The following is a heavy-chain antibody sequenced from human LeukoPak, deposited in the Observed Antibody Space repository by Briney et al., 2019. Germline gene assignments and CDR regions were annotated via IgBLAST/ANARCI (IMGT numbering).Heavy chain of an antibody. CDR2: ISYDGSNK. J-gene: IGHJ6*03. D-gene: IGHD6-19*01. V-gene: IGHV3-30*03. Sequence: PGGSLRLSCAASGFTFSSYGMHWVRQAPGKGLEWVAVISYDGSNKYYADSVKGRFTISRDNAKNSLYLQMNSLRAEDTAVYYCARIMGDKERQWLVSYYYYYYYMDVWGKGTTVTISS. CDR3: ARIMGDKERQWLVSYYYYYYYMDV. CDR1: GFTFSSYG.